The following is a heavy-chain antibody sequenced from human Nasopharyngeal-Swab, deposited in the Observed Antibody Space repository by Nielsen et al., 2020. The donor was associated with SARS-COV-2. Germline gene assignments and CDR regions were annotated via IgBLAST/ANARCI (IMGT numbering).Heavy chain of an antibody. CDR2: IKSKTDGGTT. D-gene: IGHD6-19*01. CDR1: GFTFSNAW. Sequence: GESLKISCAASGFTFSNAWMSWVRQAPGKGLEWVGRIKSKTDGGTTDYAAPVKGRFTISRDDSNNTLYLQMNSLKTEDTAVYYCTTDRAGPYYYYGMDVWGQGTTVTVSS. CDR3: TTDRAGPYYYYGMDV. V-gene: IGHV3-15*01. J-gene: IGHJ6*02.